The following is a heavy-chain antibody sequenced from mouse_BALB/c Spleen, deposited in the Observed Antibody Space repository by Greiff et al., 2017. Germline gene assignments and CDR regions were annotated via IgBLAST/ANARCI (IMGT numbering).Heavy chain of an antibody. CDR1: GFTFSDYY. D-gene: IGHD2-12*01. J-gene: IGHJ4*01. CDR3: ARGGYDGAMDY. CDR2: ISDGGSYT. Sequence: EVKLMESGGGLVKPGGSLKLSCAASGFTFSDYYMYWVRQTPEKRLEWVATISDGGSYTYYPDSVKGRFTISRDNAKNNLYLQMSSLKSEDTAMYYCARGGYDGAMDYWGQGTSVTVSS. V-gene: IGHV5-4*02.